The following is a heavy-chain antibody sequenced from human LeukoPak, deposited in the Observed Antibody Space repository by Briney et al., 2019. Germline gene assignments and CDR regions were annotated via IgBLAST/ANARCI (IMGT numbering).Heavy chain of an antibody. J-gene: IGHJ4*02. D-gene: IGHD3-10*01. CDR1: GYTFTGYY. CDR2: INPNSGGT. V-gene: IGHV1-2*06. Sequence: ASVKVSCKASGYTFTGYYMHWVRQAPGQGLEWMGRINPNSGGTNYAQKFQGRVTTTRDTSISTAYMELSRLRSDDTAVYYCARDVVRGVPDDYWGQGTLVTVSS. CDR3: ARDVVRGVPDDY.